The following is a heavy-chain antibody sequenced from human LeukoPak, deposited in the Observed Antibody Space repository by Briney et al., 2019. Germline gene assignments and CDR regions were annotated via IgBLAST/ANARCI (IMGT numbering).Heavy chain of an antibody. V-gene: IGHV4-39*01. J-gene: IGHJ4*02. CDR3: ARGQYYYGSGYNTFDY. D-gene: IGHD3-10*01. CDR2: IYYSGST. Sequence: PSETLSLTCTVSGGSISSSSYYWGWIRQPPGKGLEWLGSIYYSGSTYYNPSLKSRVTISVDTSKNQFSLKLSSVTAADTAVYYCARGQYYYGSGYNTFDYWGQGTLVTVSS. CDR1: GGSISSSSYY.